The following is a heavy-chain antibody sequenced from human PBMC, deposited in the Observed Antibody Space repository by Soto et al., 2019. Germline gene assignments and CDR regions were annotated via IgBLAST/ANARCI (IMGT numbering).Heavy chain of an antibody. J-gene: IGHJ4*02. CDR3: ARGGDGSSFDY. V-gene: IGHV3-53*02. D-gene: IGHD1-26*01. CDR2: IYSGART. CDR1: GFTVSSNY. Sequence: EVQLVETGGGLIQPGGSLRLSCAASGFTVSSNYINWVRQAPGKGLEWVSVIYSGARTNYADSVKGRFTISRDNSKNTVFLQMNSLRAEDTAVYYCARGGDGSSFDYWGQGTLVTVSS.